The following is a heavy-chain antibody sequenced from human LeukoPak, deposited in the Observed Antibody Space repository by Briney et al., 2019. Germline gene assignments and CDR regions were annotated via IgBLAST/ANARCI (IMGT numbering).Heavy chain of an antibody. Sequence: PGGSLRLSCAASGFTFSSYEMNWVRQAPGKGLEWVSYISSSGSTIYYADSVKGRFTISRDNAKNSLYLQMNSLRAEDTAVYYCARTGITMLRGVIMRNNWFDPWGPGTLVTVSS. J-gene: IGHJ5*02. CDR1: GFTFSSYE. D-gene: IGHD3-10*01. V-gene: IGHV3-48*03. CDR2: ISSSGSTI. CDR3: ARTGITMLRGVIMRNNWFDP.